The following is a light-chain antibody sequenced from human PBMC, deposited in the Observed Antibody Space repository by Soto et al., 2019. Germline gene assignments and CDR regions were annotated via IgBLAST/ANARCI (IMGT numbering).Light chain of an antibody. CDR2: KAS. J-gene: IGKJ4*01. CDR1: QSVSSR. CDR3: QQYARNPLT. Sequence: DIQMTQSPSTLSASVGDRVTISCRASQSVSSRLAWYQQKAGKAPKLLIYKASGLQSGVPSRFSGSGSGTEFTLIISSLQPDDFETHYCQQYARNPLTFGAGTKVDIX. V-gene: IGKV1-5*03.